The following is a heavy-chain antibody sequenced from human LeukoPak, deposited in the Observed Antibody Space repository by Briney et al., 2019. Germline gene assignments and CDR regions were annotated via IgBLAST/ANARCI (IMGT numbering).Heavy chain of an antibody. CDR3: ASLPEPGEYDYGDYRGY. V-gene: IGHV3-48*04. J-gene: IGHJ4*02. CDR1: GFTFSSHS. CDR2: ISSSGKTI. D-gene: IGHD4-17*01. Sequence: PGGSLRLSCAASGFTFSSHSMNWVRQAPGKGLEWVSYISSSGKTIYYADSVKGRFTISRDSAKNSLYLQMNSLRAEDTAVYYCASLPEPGEYDYGDYRGYWGQGTLVTVSS.